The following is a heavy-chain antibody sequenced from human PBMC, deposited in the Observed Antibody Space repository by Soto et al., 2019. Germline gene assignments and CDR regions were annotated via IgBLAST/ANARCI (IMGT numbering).Heavy chain of an antibody. D-gene: IGHD3-16*02. J-gene: IGHJ4*02. CDR1: GFSFSSYW. V-gene: IGHV3-7*01. CDR2: IKEDGTEM. CDR3: VSYRQFHLLPAEFDH. Sequence: GGSLRLSCVVSGFSFSSYWMSWVRQAPGKGLEWVANIKEDGTEMYYVDSVRGRFTISRDNAQNALYLQMRSLRVEDTALYYCVSYRQFHLLPAEFDHWGQGTLVTVSS.